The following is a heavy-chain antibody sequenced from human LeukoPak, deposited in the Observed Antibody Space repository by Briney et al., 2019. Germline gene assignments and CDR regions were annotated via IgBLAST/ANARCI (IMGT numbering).Heavy chain of an antibody. D-gene: IGHD6-19*01. CDR1: GYTFTSYG. V-gene: IGHV1-46*01. Sequence: ASVKVSCKASGYTFTSYGISWVRQAPGQGLEWMGIINPSGGSTSYAQKFQGRVTMTRDMSTSTVYMELSSLRSEDTAVYYCARGGIAVAGLDYWGQGTLVTVSS. CDR2: INPSGGST. CDR3: ARGGIAVAGLDY. J-gene: IGHJ4*02.